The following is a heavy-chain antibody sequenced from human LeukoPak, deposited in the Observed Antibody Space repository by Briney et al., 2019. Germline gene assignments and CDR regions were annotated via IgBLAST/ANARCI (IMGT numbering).Heavy chain of an antibody. D-gene: IGHD3-10*01. V-gene: IGHV3-64*01. Sequence: GGSLRLSCAASGFTFSSYAMHWVRQAPGKGLEYVSAISSNGGSTYYANSVKGRFTISRDNSKNTLYLQMGSLRAEDMAVYYCARSRITMVRGVIGGFDYWGQGTLVTVSS. CDR1: GFTFSSYA. CDR3: ARSRITMVRGVIGGFDY. CDR2: ISSNGGST. J-gene: IGHJ4*02.